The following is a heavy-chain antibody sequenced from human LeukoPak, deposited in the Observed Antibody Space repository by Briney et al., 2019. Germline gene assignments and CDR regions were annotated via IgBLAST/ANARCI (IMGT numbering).Heavy chain of an antibody. D-gene: IGHD5-18*01. CDR3: ATEEVDTATLLDY. V-gene: IGHV3-23*01. CDR1: GFTFSSYT. J-gene: IGHJ4*02. CDR2: ITTSDGNT. Sequence: GGSLRLSCAASGFTFSSYTMSWVRQAPGKGLEWVSTITTSDGNTYYTDSVKGRFTISRDNSRNTLYLQMNSLRAEDTAVYYCATEEVDTATLLDYWGQGTLVTVSS.